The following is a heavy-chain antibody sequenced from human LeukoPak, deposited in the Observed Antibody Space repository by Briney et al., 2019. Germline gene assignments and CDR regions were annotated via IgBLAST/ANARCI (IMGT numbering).Heavy chain of an antibody. CDR3: ATDLQVAASGLYYYDNGMDV. Sequence: SVKVPCKASGGTFSSYAISWVRQAPGQGLEWMGRIIPILGIANYAQKFQGRVTITADKSTSTAYMELSRLRSEDTAVYYCATDLQVAASGLYYYDNGMDVWGQGTMVTVSS. J-gene: IGHJ6*02. V-gene: IGHV1-69*04. D-gene: IGHD6-19*01. CDR2: IIPILGIA. CDR1: GGTFSSYA.